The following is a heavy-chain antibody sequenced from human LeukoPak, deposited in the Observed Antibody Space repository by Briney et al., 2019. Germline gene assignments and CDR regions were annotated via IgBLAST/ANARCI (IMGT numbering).Heavy chain of an antibody. CDR3: ASGDWDYYYYALDV. Sequence: GGSLRLSCVVSGFTFSTMTINWVRQAPGKGLEWISSISSSSSSIYYADSVEGRFTVSRDNAKNSLYLQLNSLRAEDTAVYYCASGDWDYYYYALDVWGKGTTVTVSS. J-gene: IGHJ6*04. D-gene: IGHD2-21*01. CDR1: GFTFSTMT. V-gene: IGHV3-21*04. CDR2: ISSSSSSI.